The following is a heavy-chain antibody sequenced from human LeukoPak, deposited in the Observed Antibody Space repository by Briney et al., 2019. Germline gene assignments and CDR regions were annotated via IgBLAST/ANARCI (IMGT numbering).Heavy chain of an antibody. Sequence: SETLSLTCIVSGGSISGGFYYWSWIRQPPGKGLECIGYIYHSGSTYYNPSFKSRVTISVDRSKNQFSLKLSSVTAADTAVYYCARVLDDAFDIWGQGTMVTVSS. CDR1: GGSISGGFYY. J-gene: IGHJ3*02. V-gene: IGHV4-30-2*01. CDR2: IYHSGST. D-gene: IGHD2-8*02. CDR3: ARVLDDAFDI.